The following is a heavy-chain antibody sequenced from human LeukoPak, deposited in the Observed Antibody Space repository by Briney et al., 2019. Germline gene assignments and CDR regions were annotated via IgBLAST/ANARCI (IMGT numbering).Heavy chain of an antibody. V-gene: IGHV3-48*03. CDR1: GFSFSSYE. Sequence: GGSLRLSCAASGFSFSSYEMNWVRQDPGKGLEWVSHISSGGTTIYYADSVKGRFTISRDKAKNSLFLQMNSLRAEDTAFYYCASGSSWLDYWGQGTLVTVSS. CDR3: ASGSSWLDY. J-gene: IGHJ4*02. CDR2: ISSGGTTI. D-gene: IGHD6-13*01.